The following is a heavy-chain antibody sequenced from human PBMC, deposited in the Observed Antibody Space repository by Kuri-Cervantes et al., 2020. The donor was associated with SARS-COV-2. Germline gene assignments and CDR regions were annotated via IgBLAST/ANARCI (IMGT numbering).Heavy chain of an antibody. Sequence: SETLSLTCAVYGGSSSGYYWSWIRQPPGKGLEWMGEINHSGSTNYNPSLKSRVTISVDTSKNQFSLKLSYGTAADTAEYYCARGRVRVWFGELLIGGYYFDYWGQGTLVTVSS. J-gene: IGHJ4*02. D-gene: IGHD3-10*01. V-gene: IGHV4-34*01. CDR2: INHSGST. CDR1: GGSSSGYY. CDR3: ARGRVRVWFGELLIGGYYFDY.